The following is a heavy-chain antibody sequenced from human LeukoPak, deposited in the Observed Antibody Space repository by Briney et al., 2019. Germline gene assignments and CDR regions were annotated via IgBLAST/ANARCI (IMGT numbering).Heavy chain of an antibody. J-gene: IGHJ3*02. CDR2: IYYSGST. Sequence: PSETLSLTCTVSGGSISSSSYYWGWIRQPPGKGLEWIGNIYYSGSTYYNPSLKSRVTISVDTSKKQLSLRLSSVTAADTAVYYCAKEAPTDYAFDIWGQGTMVTVS. D-gene: IGHD3/OR15-3a*01. CDR1: GGSISSSSYY. CDR3: AKEAPTDYAFDI. V-gene: IGHV4-39*07.